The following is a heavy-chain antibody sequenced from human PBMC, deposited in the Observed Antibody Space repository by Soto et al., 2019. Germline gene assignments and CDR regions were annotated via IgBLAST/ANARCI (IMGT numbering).Heavy chain of an antibody. J-gene: IGHJ4*02. Sequence: ASVKVSCKASGYTFTSYGISWVRQAPGQGLEWMGWISAHNGNTNYAQNFQGRVIMTTETSTSTAYMELRSLRSDDTAVYYCARDPRVYYDSSGYYWVYWGQGTLVTVSS. V-gene: IGHV1-18*01. D-gene: IGHD3-22*01. CDR1: GYTFTSYG. CDR3: ARDPRVYYDSSGYYWVY. CDR2: ISAHNGNT.